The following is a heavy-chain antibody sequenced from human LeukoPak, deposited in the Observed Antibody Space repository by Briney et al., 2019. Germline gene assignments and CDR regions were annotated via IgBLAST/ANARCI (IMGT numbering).Heavy chain of an antibody. Sequence: SETLSLTCTVSGGSISSYYWSWIRQPPGKGLEWIGEINHSGSTNYNPSLRSRVTILVDTSKNRFSLKLNSVTAADTAVYYCASPDRAGSPVWGQGTLVTVSS. CDR2: INHSGST. J-gene: IGHJ4*02. CDR3: ASPDRAGSPV. D-gene: IGHD3-22*01. CDR1: GGSISSYY. V-gene: IGHV4-34*01.